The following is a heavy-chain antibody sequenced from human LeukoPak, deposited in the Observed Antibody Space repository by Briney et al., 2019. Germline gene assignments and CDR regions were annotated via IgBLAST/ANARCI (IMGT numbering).Heavy chain of an antibody. V-gene: IGHV3-74*01. CDR2: IRSDGSST. CDR3: ARASGSGSHYPFDY. D-gene: IGHD3-10*01. CDR1: GFTFSSYW. J-gene: IGHJ4*02. Sequence: GGSLRLSCAASGFTFSSYWMHWVRQAPGKGLVWVSPIRSDGSSTNYADSVKGRFTICRDNAKSTLYLLMNSLRAGDTAVYYCARASGSGSHYPFDYWGQGTLVTVSS.